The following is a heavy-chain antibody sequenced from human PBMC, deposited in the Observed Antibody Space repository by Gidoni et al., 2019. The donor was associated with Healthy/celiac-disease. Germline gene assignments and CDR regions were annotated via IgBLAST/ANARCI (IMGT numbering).Heavy chain of an antibody. D-gene: IGHD3-22*01. J-gene: IGHJ4*02. V-gene: IGHV1-69*01. CDR3: ARSYYYYDSSGYKDY. Sequence: KKPGSSVKVSCKASGGTFSSYAISWVRPAPGQGLEWMGGIIPIFGTANYAQKFHGRVTITADESTSTAYMELSSLRSEDTAVYYCARSYYYYDSSGYKDYWGQGTLVTVSA. CDR2: IIPIFGTA. CDR1: GGTFSSYA.